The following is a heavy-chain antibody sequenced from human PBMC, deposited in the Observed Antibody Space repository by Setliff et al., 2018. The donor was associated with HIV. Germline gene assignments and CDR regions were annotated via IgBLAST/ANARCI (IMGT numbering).Heavy chain of an antibody. V-gene: IGHV1-2*02. CDR2: INPNSGDT. Sequence: ASVKVSCKASGYTFSAYNMHWVRQAPGQGLEWMGWINPNSGDTNYAQKFQGRVTLTRDTSMTTAYMELRRLTSDDTAVYYCAKFYGDYHAFDIWGQGTMVTVSS. D-gene: IGHD4-17*01. CDR1: GYTFSAYN. CDR3: AKFYGDYHAFDI. J-gene: IGHJ3*02.